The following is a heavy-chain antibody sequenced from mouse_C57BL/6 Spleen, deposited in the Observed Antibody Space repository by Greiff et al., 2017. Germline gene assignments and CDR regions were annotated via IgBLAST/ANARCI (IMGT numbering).Heavy chain of an antibody. D-gene: IGHD1-1*01. CDR1: GFTFSDYG. CDR2: ISSGSSTI. V-gene: IGHV5-17*01. CDR3: ARRYYGTSYYAMDY. J-gene: IGHJ4*01. Sequence: EVKLVASGGGLVKPGGSLKLSCAASGFTFSDYGMHWVRQAPEKGLEWVAYISSGSSTIYYADTVKGRFTISRDNAKNTLFLQMTSLRSEDTAMYYCARRYYGTSYYAMDYWGQGTSVTVSS.